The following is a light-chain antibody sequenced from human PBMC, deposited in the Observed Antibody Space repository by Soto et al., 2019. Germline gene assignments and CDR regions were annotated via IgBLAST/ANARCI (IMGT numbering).Light chain of an antibody. Sequence: DIQMTQSPSSLCASLGDRVAITCQASQNINNYLNWYQQKPGRPPKLLIYDASNLEAGVPSRFSGSGSGTDFTLTISSLQPEDVETYYCQKYNSAPITFGQGTRLEI. V-gene: IGKV1-27*01. CDR2: DAS. CDR3: QKYNSAPIT. J-gene: IGKJ5*01. CDR1: QNINNY.